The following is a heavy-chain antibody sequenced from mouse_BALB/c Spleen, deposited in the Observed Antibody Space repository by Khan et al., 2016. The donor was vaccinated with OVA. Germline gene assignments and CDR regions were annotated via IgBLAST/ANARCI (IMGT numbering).Heavy chain of an antibody. J-gene: IGHJ2*01. CDR1: GFTFNNYA. V-gene: IGHV5-9-3*01. D-gene: IGHD2-3*01. Sequence: EVELVESGGGLVKPGGSLKLSCAASGFTFNNYAMSWGRQTPEKRLEWVATVSSGGSYTYYPDSVKGRFTISRDKARNTLYLQMSSLRSEDTARYYCARQGGIYDVPFDYWGQGTTLTVSS. CDR3: ARQGGIYDVPFDY. CDR2: VSSGGSYT.